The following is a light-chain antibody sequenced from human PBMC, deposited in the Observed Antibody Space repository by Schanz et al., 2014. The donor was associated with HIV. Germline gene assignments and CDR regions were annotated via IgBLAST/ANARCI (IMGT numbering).Light chain of an antibody. CDR2: GNI. V-gene: IGLV1-40*01. J-gene: IGLJ1*01. Sequence: QSVLTQPPSVSGAPGQRVNISCTGSRSNIGARYDVHWYQQLPGTAPKLLIYGNINRPSGVPDRFSGSKSGTSASLAVSGLRSEDEADYYCAAWDDSLSGYVFGTGTKLTVL. CDR3: AAWDDSLSGYV. CDR1: RSNIGARYD.